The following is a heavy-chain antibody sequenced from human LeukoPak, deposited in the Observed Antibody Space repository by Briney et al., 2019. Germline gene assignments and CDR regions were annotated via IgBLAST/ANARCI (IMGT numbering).Heavy chain of an antibody. CDR1: GGSFSGYY. CDR3: ARGFGDPGRFDY. J-gene: IGHJ4*02. D-gene: IGHD3-16*01. V-gene: IGHV4-34*01. Sequence: SETLSLTCAVYGGSFSGYYWSWIRQPPGKGLEWIGEINHSGSTNYNPSLKSRVTISVDTSKNQFSLKLSSVTAADTAVYYCARGFGDPGRFDYWGQGTLVTVSS. CDR2: INHSGST.